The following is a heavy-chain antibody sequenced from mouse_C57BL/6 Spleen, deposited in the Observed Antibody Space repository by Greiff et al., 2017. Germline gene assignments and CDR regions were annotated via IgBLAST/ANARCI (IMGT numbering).Heavy chain of an antibody. V-gene: IGHV1-26*01. Sequence: EVKLQQSGPELVKPGASVKISCKASGYTFTDYYMNWVKQSHGKSLEWIGDINPNNGGTSYNQKFKGKATLTVDKSSSTAYMELRSLTSEDSAVYYCARERDYFDYWGQGTTLTVSS. CDR3: ARERDYFDY. CDR1: GYTFTDYY. CDR2: INPNNGGT. J-gene: IGHJ2*01.